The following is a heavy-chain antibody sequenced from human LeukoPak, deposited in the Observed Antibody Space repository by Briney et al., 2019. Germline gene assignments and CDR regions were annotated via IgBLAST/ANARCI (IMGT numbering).Heavy chain of an antibody. J-gene: IGHJ4*02. CDR1: GGSISSYY. CDR2: IYYSGRT. D-gene: IGHD1-26*01. Sequence: PSETLSLTCTVSGGSISSYYWSWIRQPPGKGLEWIGYIYYSGRTDYNPSLKSRVTMSVDTSKNQFSLKLSSMTAADTAVYYCARDSVVGAITGFAYWGQGTLVTVSS. V-gene: IGHV4-59*01. CDR3: ARDSVVGAITGFAY.